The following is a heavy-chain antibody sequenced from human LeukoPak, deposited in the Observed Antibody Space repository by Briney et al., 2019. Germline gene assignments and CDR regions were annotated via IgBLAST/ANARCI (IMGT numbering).Heavy chain of an antibody. CDR2: IKQDGSEK. V-gene: IGHV3-7*01. CDR1: GFTFSSCW. D-gene: IGHD3-9*01. J-gene: IGHJ4*02. Sequence: GGSLRLSCAASGFTFSSCWMSWVRQAPEKGLEWVANIKQDGSEKNYVDSVKGRFTISRDNAENSLYLQMDSLRGEDTAVYYCARDLDMGHDYWGQGTLVTVSS. CDR3: ARDLDMGHDY.